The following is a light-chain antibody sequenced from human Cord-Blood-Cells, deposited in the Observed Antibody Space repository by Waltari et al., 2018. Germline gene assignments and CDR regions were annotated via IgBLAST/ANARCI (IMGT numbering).Light chain of an antibody. CDR1: QGISSY. Sequence: AIRMTQSPSSLSASTGDRVTITCRASQGISSYLAWYQQKPGKAPKLLIYAASTLQSGVPSRFSGSGSGTDFTPTISCLQSEDFATYYCQQYYSYPTFG. J-gene: IGKJ5*01. CDR2: AAS. CDR3: QQYYSYPT. V-gene: IGKV1-8*01.